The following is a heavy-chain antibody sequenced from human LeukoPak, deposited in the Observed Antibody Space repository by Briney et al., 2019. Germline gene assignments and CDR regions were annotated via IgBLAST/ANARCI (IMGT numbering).Heavy chain of an antibody. CDR2: IKTDGSEK. CDR1: GFTFSNYW. CDR3: ARPPNYYDSSPFDY. D-gene: IGHD3-22*01. J-gene: IGHJ4*02. Sequence: PGGSLRLSCEGSGFTFSNYWMGWVRQAPGKGLQWVANIKTDGSEKYYVDSVKGRFTISRDNTKNSLYLQMVSLRAEDTVVYYCARPPNYYDSSPFDYWGQGTLVTVSS. V-gene: IGHV3-7*01.